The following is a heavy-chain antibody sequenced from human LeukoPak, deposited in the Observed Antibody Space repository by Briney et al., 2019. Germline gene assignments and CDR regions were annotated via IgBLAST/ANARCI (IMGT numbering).Heavy chain of an antibody. Sequence: GGSLRLSCAASGFTFSRYTMHWVRQAPGKGLEWVACILYDGINKYYADSVKGRFTISRDNSKNTLYLQMNSLRAEDTAVYYCAKESGRYSYGYLDYWGQGTLVTVSS. CDR1: GFTFSRYT. D-gene: IGHD5-18*01. CDR3: AKESGRYSYGYLDY. J-gene: IGHJ4*02. V-gene: IGHV3-30*04. CDR2: ILYDGINK.